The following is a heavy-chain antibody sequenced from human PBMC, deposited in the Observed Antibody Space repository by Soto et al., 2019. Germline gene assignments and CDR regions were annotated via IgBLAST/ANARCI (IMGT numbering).Heavy chain of an antibody. D-gene: IGHD3-9*01. V-gene: IGHV4-39*02. CDR1: GGSISRSSFY. CDR3: ARERTVLRSSDFDWEPSGGGFDS. CDR2: IYFSGKT. J-gene: IGHJ4*02. Sequence: QVQLQESGPGLVKPSETLSLTCTVSGGSISRSSFYWAWIRQPPGKGLEWIGSIYFSGKTYYSSSLKSRVATSVDTSKSLFSLKLTSVTAADTAVYFCARERTVLRSSDFDWEPSGGGFDSWGQGTLVTVSS.